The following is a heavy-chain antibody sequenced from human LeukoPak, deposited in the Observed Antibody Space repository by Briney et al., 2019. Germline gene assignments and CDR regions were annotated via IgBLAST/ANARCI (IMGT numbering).Heavy chain of an antibody. V-gene: IGHV1-2*02. CDR2: INPNSGGT. J-gene: IGHJ6*03. Sequence: ASVKVSCKASGYTFTGYYMHWVRQAPGQGLEWMGWINPNSGGTNYAQKFQGRVTMTRDTSISTAYMELSRLRSDDTAVYYWAXXXXPVYYYYMDVWGKGTTVTISS. CDR1: GYTFTGYY. CDR3: AXXXXPVYYYYMDV.